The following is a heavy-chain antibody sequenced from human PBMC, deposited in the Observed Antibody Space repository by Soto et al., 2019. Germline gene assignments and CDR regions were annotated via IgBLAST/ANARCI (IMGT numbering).Heavy chain of an antibody. CDR2: TIPVFNTA. V-gene: IGHV1-69*06. J-gene: IGHJ3*02. Sequence: QVQLEQSGAEVKKPGSSVKISCKASGGTLSDHGVIWLRQAPGQGLEWVGGTIPVFNTAKYAPKFQGRVTIAADKSTNIAYMELGSLRSADTAFYYCARGVYGSGNYYTGPSAFDIWGQGTLVIVSS. CDR1: GGTLSDHG. D-gene: IGHD3-10*01. CDR3: ARGVYGSGNYYTGPSAFDI.